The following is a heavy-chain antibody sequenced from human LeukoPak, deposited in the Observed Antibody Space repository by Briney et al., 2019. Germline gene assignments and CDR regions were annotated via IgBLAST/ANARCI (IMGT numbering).Heavy chain of an antibody. CDR2: INPNSGGT. CDR1: GYTFTGYY. J-gene: IGHJ6*03. V-gene: IGHV1-2*02. Sequence: ASVKVSCKASGYTFTGYYMHWVRQAPGQGLEWMGWINPNSGGTNYAQKFQGRVTMTRDTSISTAYMELSRLRSDDTAVYYCARSRATWYYYMDVFCHGTTVTVSS. CDR3: ARSRATWYYYMDV.